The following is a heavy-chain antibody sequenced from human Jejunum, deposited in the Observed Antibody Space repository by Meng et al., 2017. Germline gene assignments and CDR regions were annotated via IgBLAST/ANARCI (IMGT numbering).Heavy chain of an antibody. D-gene: IGHD1-7*01. CDR3: ARVHGVSGTNNWYFDL. V-gene: IGHV3-7*01. CDR2: IKEDGSKM. Sequence: GGSLRLFCAASEFTFSNYWMSWVRLAPGKGLEWVADIKEDGSKMLYVASVKGRFTISRDNAKNSLYLHMNSLRAEDTAVYYCARVHGVSGTNNWYFDLWGRGTLVTVSS. J-gene: IGHJ2*01. CDR1: EFTFSNYW.